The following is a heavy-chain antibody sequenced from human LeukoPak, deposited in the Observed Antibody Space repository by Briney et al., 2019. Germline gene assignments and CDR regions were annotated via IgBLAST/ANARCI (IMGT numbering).Heavy chain of an antibody. J-gene: IGHJ3*02. Sequence: SETLSLTCSVSGGSISTYHWSWIRQPAGKGLEWIGRIKNSGNTNYNPSLESRVTLSLDTSKNQFSLNLSSVTAADTAVYYCAREGSSSGWRPFDIWGQGTVVTVSS. V-gene: IGHV4-4*07. CDR3: AREGSSSGWRPFDI. CDR2: IKNSGNT. D-gene: IGHD6-19*01. CDR1: GGSISTYH.